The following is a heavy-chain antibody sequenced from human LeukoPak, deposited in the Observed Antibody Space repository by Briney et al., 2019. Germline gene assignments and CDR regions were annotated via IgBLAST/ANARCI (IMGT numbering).Heavy chain of an antibody. Sequence: PSDTLSLTCTVSCGSISSHYWSWIRQPPGKGLEWIGYIYYSGSTNYNPSLKSRVTISVDTSKNQFSLKLSSVTAADTAVYYCARGPLGYSSSWYGYYYYMDVWGKGTTVTVSS. D-gene: IGHD6-13*01. J-gene: IGHJ6*03. V-gene: IGHV4-59*11. CDR2: IYYSGST. CDR1: CGSISSHY. CDR3: ARGPLGYSSSWYGYYYYMDV.